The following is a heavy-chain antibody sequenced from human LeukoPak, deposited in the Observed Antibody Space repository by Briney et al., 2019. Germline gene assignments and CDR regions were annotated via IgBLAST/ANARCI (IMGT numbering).Heavy chain of an antibody. CDR1: GYTFTGYY. J-gene: IGHJ4*02. CDR3: ARGTVNYYGSGSPFDY. V-gene: IGHV1-2*02. D-gene: IGHD3-10*01. CDR2: INPNSGGT. Sequence: GASVKVSCKASGYTFTGYYMHWVRQAPGQGLEWMGWINPNSGGTNYAQKLQGRVTMTTDTSTSTAYMELRSLRSDDTAVYYCARGTVNYYGSGSPFDYWGQGTLVTVSS.